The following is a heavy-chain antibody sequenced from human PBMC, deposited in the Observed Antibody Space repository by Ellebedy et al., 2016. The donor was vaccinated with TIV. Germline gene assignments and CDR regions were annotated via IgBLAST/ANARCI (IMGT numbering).Heavy chain of an antibody. V-gene: IGHV3-21*01. CDR1: GFTFSSYS. Sequence: GGSLRLXCAASGFTFSSYSMNWVRQAPGKGLEWVSSISSSSSYIYYADSVKGRFTISRDNAKNSLYLQMNSLRAEDTAVYYCARLDCSSTSCYLLDAFDIWGQGTMVTVSS. J-gene: IGHJ3*02. D-gene: IGHD2-2*01. CDR3: ARLDCSSTSCYLLDAFDI. CDR2: ISSSSSYI.